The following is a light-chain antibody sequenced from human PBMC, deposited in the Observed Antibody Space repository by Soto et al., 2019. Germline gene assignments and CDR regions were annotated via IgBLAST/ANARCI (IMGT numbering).Light chain of an antibody. CDR3: QQYNYPPYT. CDR1: QSVSTNY. V-gene: IGKV3-20*01. J-gene: IGKJ2*01. CDR2: STS. Sequence: EIVLTQSPGTLSLSPGERATLSCRASQSVSTNYLAWYQQKPGQAPRLLIYSTSYRATGIPDRFSGSGSGTDFTLTINRLEPEDFAVYFCQQYNYPPYTFGQGVKLEIK.